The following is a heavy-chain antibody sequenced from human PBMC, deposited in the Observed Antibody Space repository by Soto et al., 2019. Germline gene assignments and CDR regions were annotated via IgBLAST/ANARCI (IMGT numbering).Heavy chain of an antibody. V-gene: IGHV3-7*01. CDR2: IKQDGSEK. CDR3: ARDSLGYCTSTSCYWSEDY. Sequence: EVPLVESGGGLVQPGGSLRLSCSASGFTFSTYWMSWVRQAPGKGLEWVANIKQDGSEKYYVDSVKGRFTISRDNAKNSLYLQMNSLRAEDTAVYYCARDSLGYCTSTSCYWSEDYWGQGTLVTVSS. CDR1: GFTFSTYW. J-gene: IGHJ4*02. D-gene: IGHD2-2*01.